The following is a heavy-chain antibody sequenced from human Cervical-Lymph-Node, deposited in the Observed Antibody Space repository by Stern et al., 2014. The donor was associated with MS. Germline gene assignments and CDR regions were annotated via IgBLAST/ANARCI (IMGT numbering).Heavy chain of an antibody. D-gene: IGHD6-13*01. V-gene: IGHV4-34*01. CDR2: ITHSGDT. Sequence: QVQLQQCGAGLLKPSETLSLTCGVSGGSFSDYYWSWIRQAPGKGLEWIGDITHSGDTNYNPALKRRDSLSVDNTTNQISLKLISVAAADTSVYYCARGPQHSSWYFPFDYWGQGTLVTVSS. J-gene: IGHJ4*02. CDR1: GGSFSDYY. CDR3: ARGPQHSSWYFPFDY.